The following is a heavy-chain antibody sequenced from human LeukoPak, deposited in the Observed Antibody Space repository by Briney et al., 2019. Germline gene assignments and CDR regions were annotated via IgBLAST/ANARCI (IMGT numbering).Heavy chain of an antibody. V-gene: IGHV1-69*13. Sequence: SVKVSCKASRGTFSSYAISGVRQAPGQGLEWMGGIIPIFGTANYAQKFQGRVTITADESTSTAYMELSSLRSEDTAVYYCARNAVPDRPFSGMDVWGKGTTVTVSS. J-gene: IGHJ6*04. CDR1: RGTFSSYA. D-gene: IGHD2-2*01. CDR2: IIPIFGTA. CDR3: ARNAVPDRPFSGMDV.